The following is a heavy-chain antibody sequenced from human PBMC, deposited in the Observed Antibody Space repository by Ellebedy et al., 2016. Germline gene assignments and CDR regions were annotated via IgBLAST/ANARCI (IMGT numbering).Heavy chain of an antibody. Sequence: GGSLRLXXAASGFTFSSYGMHWVRQAPGKGLEWVAVISYDGSNKYYADSVKGRFTISRDNAKNSLYLQMNSLRDEDTAVYYCARPSYDYYYYYMDVWGKGTTVTVSS. CDR3: ARPSYDYYYYYMDV. CDR1: GFTFSSYG. J-gene: IGHJ6*03. CDR2: ISYDGSNK. V-gene: IGHV3-30*03.